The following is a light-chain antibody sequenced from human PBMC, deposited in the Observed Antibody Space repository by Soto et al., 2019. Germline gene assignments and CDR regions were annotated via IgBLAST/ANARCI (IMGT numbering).Light chain of an antibody. Sequence: ESVLTQAPGTLSLSPGEKATLSCRASQSVDSNYLAWYQQKPGQTPRLIIYGASGRADGIPDRFSGSGFGRDFTLTISKVESEDFAVYYCQQYGTPPSVTFGQGTRLEIK. CDR1: QSVDSNY. V-gene: IGKV3-20*01. J-gene: IGKJ5*01. CDR3: QQYGTPPSVT. CDR2: GAS.